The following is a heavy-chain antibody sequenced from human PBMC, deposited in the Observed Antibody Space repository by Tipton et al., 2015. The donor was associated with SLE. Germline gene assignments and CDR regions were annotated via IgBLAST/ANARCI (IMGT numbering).Heavy chain of an antibody. Sequence: TLSLTCTVSGGSISTYYWSWIRQPPGKGLEWIGYIYYSGSTNYNPSLKSRVTISIDTSKNQFSLKLSSVTAADTAVYYCARGGIGGYDSFDYWGQGTLVPVSS. D-gene: IGHD5-12*01. CDR2: IYYSGST. V-gene: IGHV4-59*01. J-gene: IGHJ4*02. CDR1: GGSISTYY. CDR3: ARGGIGGYDSFDY.